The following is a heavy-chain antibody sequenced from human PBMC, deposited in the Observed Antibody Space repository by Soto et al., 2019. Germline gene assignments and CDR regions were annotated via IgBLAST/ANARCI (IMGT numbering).Heavy chain of an antibody. V-gene: IGHV1-69*12. J-gene: IGHJ4*02. CDR2: IIPIFGTA. Sequence: QVQLVQSGAEVKKPGSSVTVSCKASGGTFSSYAISWVRQAPGQGIEWIGGIIPIFGTANYAQKFHGRVTITADASTCTAYMDPSSLRSADTAVYDCEIERAVRPDFDSWGQGTLVTFSS. D-gene: IGHD6-19*01. CDR1: GGTFSSYA. CDR3: EIERAVRPDFDS.